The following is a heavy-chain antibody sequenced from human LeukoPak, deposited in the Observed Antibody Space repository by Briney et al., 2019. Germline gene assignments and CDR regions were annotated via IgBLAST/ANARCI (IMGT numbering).Heavy chain of an antibody. CDR2: YXXGST. CDR3: ARSDGPGTTVTTALDGFDY. D-gene: IGHD4-17*01. Sequence: YXXGSTYYADSVKRRFTISRDNSKNTLYLQMNSLRAEDTAVYYCARSDGPGTTVTTALDGFDYWGQGTLVTVSS. V-gene: IGHV3-66*02. J-gene: IGHJ4*02.